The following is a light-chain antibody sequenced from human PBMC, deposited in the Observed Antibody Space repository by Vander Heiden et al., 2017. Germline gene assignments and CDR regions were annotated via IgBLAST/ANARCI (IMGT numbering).Light chain of an antibody. CDR3: QVWDSSSDHGV. V-gene: IGLV3-21*02. J-gene: IGLJ2*01. Sequence: SYVLPQPPSVSVAPGQTARITCGGNNSGSKSVHWYQQKPGQAPVLVVYDDSDRPSGIPERFSGSNSGNTATLTISRVEAGDEADDYCQVWDSSSDHGVFGGGTKLTVL. CDR2: DDS. CDR1: NSGSKS.